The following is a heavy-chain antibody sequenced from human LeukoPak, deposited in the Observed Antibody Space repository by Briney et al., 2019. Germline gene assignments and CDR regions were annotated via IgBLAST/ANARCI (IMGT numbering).Heavy chain of an antibody. CDR1: GVSFSGYY. CDR3: ARGFPDEWLRFTPSFDY. V-gene: IGHV4-34*01. D-gene: IGHD5-12*01. Sequence: PSETLSLTCAVYGVSFSGYYWSWVRQPPGRGQEWVGEINHRGSTNYDPYLKSRVTISVDTSKDQFSLKLSSVTAADTAVYYCARGFPDEWLRFTPSFDYWGQGTLVTVSS. J-gene: IGHJ4*02. CDR2: INHRGST.